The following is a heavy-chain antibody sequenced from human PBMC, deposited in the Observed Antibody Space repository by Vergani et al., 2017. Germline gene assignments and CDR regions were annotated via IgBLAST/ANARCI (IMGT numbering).Heavy chain of an antibody. D-gene: IGHD2-21*01. CDR3: TTAHCGGDFWYYFDY. V-gene: IGHV3-15*01. CDR1: GLTFRNAW. Sequence: EVDLVESGGGLAQPGGSLRLSCAASGLTFRNAWMTWVRQAPGKGLELVGRIKSKSDGGTTDYAAPVKGRFIISRDDSQNLLFLQINSLKTEDTAIYYCTTAHCGGDFWYYFDYWGQGTQVTVSS. J-gene: IGHJ4*02. CDR2: IKSKSDGGTT.